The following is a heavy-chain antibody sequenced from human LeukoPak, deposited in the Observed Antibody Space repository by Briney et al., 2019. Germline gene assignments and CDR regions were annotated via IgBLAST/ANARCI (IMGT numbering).Heavy chain of an antibody. CDR1: GFTFRSYG. V-gene: IGHV3-23*01. D-gene: IGHD4/OR15-4a*01. CDR3: AKEPTVLTRYFDY. Sequence: QPGGTLRLSCAASGFTFRSYGMSWVRQAPGKGLQWVSTMSATGSDIHHADSVKGRFTISRDNSKNTLYLQMNSLRAEDTAVYYCAKEPTVLTRYFDYWGQGTLVTVSS. CDR2: MSATGSDI. J-gene: IGHJ4*02.